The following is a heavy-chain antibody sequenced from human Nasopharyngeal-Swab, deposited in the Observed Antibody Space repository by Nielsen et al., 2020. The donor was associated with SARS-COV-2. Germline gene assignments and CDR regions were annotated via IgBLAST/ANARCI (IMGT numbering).Heavy chain of an antibody. D-gene: IGHD3-16*01. CDR3: ARVDVHDAFDV. CDR2: MNSDGSRT. J-gene: IGHJ3*01. Sequence: GGSLRLSCAASGFTFSSYWMHWVRQAPGKGLVWVSRMNSDGSRTSYADSVKGRFTISRGNAKNTLYLQMNSLRAEDTAVYYCARVDVHDAFDVWGQGTMVTVSS. CDR1: GFTFSSYW. V-gene: IGHV3-74*01.